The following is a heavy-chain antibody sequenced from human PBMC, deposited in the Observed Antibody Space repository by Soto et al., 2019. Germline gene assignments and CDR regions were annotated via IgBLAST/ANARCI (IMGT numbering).Heavy chain of an antibody. V-gene: IGHV1-46*01. CDR3: ARGPSDIVVVPAFHNYGMDD. J-gene: IGHJ6*02. Sequence: ASVKVSCKASGYTFTSYYMHWVRQAPGQGLEWMGIINPSGGSTGYAQKFQGRVTMTRDTSTSTVYMELSSLRSEDTAVYYCARGPSDIVVVPAFHNYGMDDSRQGTTVTVSS. CDR1: GYTFTSYY. CDR2: INPSGGST. D-gene: IGHD2-2*01.